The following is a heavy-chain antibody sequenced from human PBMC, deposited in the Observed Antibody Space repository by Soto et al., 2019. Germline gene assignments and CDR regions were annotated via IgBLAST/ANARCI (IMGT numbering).Heavy chain of an antibody. CDR3: ARDQDCSGGSCPAPDY. CDR1: GFTFSSYS. Sequence: PGGSLRLSCAASGFTFSSYSMNWVRQAPGKGLEWVSSISSSSSYIYYADSVKGRFTISRDNAKNSLYLQMNSLRAEDTAVYYCARDQDCSGGSCPAPDYWGQGTLVTVSS. V-gene: IGHV3-21*01. CDR2: ISSSSSYI. J-gene: IGHJ4*02. D-gene: IGHD2-15*01.